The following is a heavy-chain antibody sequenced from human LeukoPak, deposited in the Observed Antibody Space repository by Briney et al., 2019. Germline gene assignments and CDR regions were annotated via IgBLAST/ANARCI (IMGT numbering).Heavy chain of an antibody. CDR1: GGSFSGYY. Sequence: PSETLSLTCAVYGGSFSGYYWSWIRQPPGKGLEWIGEINHSGSTNYNPSLKSRVTISVDTSKNQFSLKLSSVTAADTAVYYCARGATTPPGYDRLRFDYWGREPWSPSPQ. D-gene: IGHD1-1*01. CDR2: INHSGST. CDR3: ARGATTPPGYDRLRFDY. J-gene: IGHJ4*02. V-gene: IGHV4-34*01.